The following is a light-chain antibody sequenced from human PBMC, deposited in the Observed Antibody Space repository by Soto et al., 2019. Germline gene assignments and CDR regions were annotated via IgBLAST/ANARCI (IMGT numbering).Light chain of an antibody. V-gene: IGLV2-8*01. J-gene: IGLJ1*01. Sequence: QSALTQPPSASGSPGQSVAISCTGTSSDVGGYNYVSWYQQHPGKAPKLMFYEVNKRPSGVPDRFSGSKSGNTASLTVSGLQAEDEADYYCSSYAGSSNVFGTGTKLTVL. CDR1: SSDVGGYNY. CDR2: EVN. CDR3: SSYAGSSNV.